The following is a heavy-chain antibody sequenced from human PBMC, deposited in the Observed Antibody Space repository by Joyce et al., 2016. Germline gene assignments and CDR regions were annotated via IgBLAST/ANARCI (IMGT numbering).Heavy chain of an antibody. D-gene: IGHD5/OR15-5a*01. CDR3: ARASLRAFDI. J-gene: IGHJ3*02. Sequence: EVQLVESGGGLVQPGGSLRLSCVASGCSLSSYSMSWVRQARGKGLEWVSYISDSPTYYADSVRGGFTISRDNAKSSLYLQMNSLRDEDTAMYYCARASLRAFDIWGQGTMVTVSS. V-gene: IGHV3-48*02. CDR2: ISDSPT. CDR1: GCSLSSYS.